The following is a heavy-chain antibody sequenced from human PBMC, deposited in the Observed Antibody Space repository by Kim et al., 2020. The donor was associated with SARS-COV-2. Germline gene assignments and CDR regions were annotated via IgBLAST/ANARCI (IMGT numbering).Heavy chain of an antibody. V-gene: IGHV1-8*01. J-gene: IGHJ4*02. D-gene: IGHD5-18*01. CDR2: MNPNSGNT. CDR3: ARGDVDTAMYNY. Sequence: ASVKVSCKASGYTFTSYDINWVRQATGQGLEWMGWMNPNSGNTGYAQKFQGRVTMTRNTSISTAYMELSSLRSEDTAVYYCARGDVDTAMYNYWGQGTLVTVSS. CDR1: GYTFTSYD.